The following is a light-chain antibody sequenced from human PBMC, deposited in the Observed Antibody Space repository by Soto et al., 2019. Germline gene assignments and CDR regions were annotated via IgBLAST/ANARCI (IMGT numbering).Light chain of an antibody. CDR3: QQRSNWLFT. CDR2: DAS. J-gene: IGKJ3*01. Sequence: EIVLTQSAAILSLSPGERATLSCRASQSVSSYLAWYQQKPSQAPRLLMYDASNRATGIPARFSGSGSGTDFTLTISSLEPEDFAVYYCQQRSNWLFTFGPGTKVDIK. CDR1: QSVSSY. V-gene: IGKV3-11*01.